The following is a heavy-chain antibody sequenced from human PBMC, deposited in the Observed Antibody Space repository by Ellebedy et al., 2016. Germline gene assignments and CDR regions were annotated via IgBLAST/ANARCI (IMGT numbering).Heavy chain of an antibody. D-gene: IGHD1-20*01. Sequence: SGPTLVXPTQTLTLSCTFSGFSLTTGGMCVSWIRQPPGKALEWLALIDWEDDKYYSTFLKTRLTISKDTSKNQVVLTMTNVDPVDTATYYCARFIRYNWNFDYWGQGVLVTVSS. J-gene: IGHJ4*01. CDR3: ARFIRYNWNFDY. CDR2: IDWEDDK. CDR1: GFSLTTGGMC. V-gene: IGHV2-70*01.